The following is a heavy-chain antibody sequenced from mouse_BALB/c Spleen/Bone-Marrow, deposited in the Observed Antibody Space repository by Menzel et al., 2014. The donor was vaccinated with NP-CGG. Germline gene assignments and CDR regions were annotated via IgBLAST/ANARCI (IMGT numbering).Heavy chain of an antibody. CDR3: AREWTARAVDY. D-gene: IGHD3-2*01. J-gene: IGHJ2*01. CDR1: GYAFTNYL. Sequence: QVQLQQSGAELVRPGTSVKVSCKASGYAFTNYLIEWVKQRPGQGLEWIGVINPGSGGANYNEKFKGKATLTADKSSSTAYMQLSSLTSDDSAVYFCAREWTARAVDYWAKAPLSQSPQ. CDR2: INPGSGGA. V-gene: IGHV1-54*01.